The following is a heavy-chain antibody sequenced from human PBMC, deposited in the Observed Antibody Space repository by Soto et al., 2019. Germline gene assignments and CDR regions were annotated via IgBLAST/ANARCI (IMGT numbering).Heavy chain of an antibody. CDR1: RFILSEHY. J-gene: IGHJ4*02. V-gene: IGHV3-72*01. D-gene: IGHD3-22*01. Sequence: PGGSLSLSCAASRFILSEHYIDCVRQAPGKGLEWVGLSRDKAQGYSTEYAASVKGRFTTSRDDSKNSVLLQMNSLKTEDAAVYYCFRAMYYTDSSRYKRCFEYWRQGPRVTVS. CDR2: SRDKAQGYST. CDR3: FRAMYYTDSSRYKRCFEY.